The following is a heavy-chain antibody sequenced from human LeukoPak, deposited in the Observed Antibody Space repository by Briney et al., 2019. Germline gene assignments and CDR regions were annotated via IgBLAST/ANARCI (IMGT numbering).Heavy chain of an antibody. J-gene: IGHJ6*03. CDR2: INPNSGGT. CDR3: ARATGDYYYHYYMDV. CDR1: GYTFTGYY. V-gene: IGHV1-2*02. Sequence: ASVKVSCKASGYTFTGYYMHWVRQAPGQGLEWMGWINPNSGGTNYAQKFQGRVTMTRDTSISTAYMELSRLRSDDTAVYYCARATGDYYYHYYMDVWGKGTTVTVSS. D-gene: IGHD3-10*01.